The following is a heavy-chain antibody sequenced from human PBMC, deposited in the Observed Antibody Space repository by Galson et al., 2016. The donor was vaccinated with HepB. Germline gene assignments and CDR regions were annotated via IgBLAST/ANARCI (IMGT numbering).Heavy chain of an antibody. V-gene: IGHV3-11*06. CDR3: ARDMAGYNWIDF. Sequence: SLRLSCAASGFTYSDYYTSWIRQAPGKGLEWVSSIRRTPTYTNSADSVRGRFTISRDNAKSSLFLQLNSLRAADTAIYYCARDMAGYNWIDFWGLGTLVTVSS. D-gene: IGHD5-24*01. CDR2: IRRTPTYT. J-gene: IGHJ4*02. CDR1: GFTYSDYY.